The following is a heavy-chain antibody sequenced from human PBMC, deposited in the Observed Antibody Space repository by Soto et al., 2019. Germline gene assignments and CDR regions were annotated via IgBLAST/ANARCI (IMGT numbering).Heavy chain of an antibody. CDR3: ARELMTTVTYFDY. D-gene: IGHD4-17*01. CDR1: GFTFSDHY. CDR2: TRNKANSYTT. J-gene: IGHJ4*02. Sequence: PGGSLRLSCAASGFTFSDHYMDWVRQAPGKGLEWVGRTRNKANSYTTEYAASVKGRFTISRDDSKNSLYLQMNSVKTEDTAVYYCARELMTTVTYFDYWGLGTRVTVSA. V-gene: IGHV3-72*01.